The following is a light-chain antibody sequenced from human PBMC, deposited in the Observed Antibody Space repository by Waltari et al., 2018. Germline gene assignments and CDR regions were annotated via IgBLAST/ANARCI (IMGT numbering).Light chain of an antibody. V-gene: IGKV3-15*01. Sequence: EILMTQSPGTLSVSPGERATLSCRASQSVSSDLAWYQQKPGQAPRLLIYEASTRATGIPDRLSGRGSGTEFTLTISSLQPEDFGLYYCQQYNNWPPLTFGGGTKVEIK. CDR1: QSVSSD. CDR2: EAS. J-gene: IGKJ4*01. CDR3: QQYNNWPPLT.